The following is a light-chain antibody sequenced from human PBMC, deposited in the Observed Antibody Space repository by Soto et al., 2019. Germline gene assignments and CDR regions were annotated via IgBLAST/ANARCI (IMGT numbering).Light chain of an antibody. CDR1: SSDIGAYNF. J-gene: IGLJ2*01. V-gene: IGLV2-14*03. CDR2: DIN. Sequence: QSALTQPASVSGSPGQRITISCTGTSSDIGAYNFVSWYQQHPGKAPNLMLYDINIRPSGVSKRFSGSKSGNTASLTISGLQAEEDADYCCTSWTTSTTMIFGGGTKVTVL. CDR3: TSWTTSTTMI.